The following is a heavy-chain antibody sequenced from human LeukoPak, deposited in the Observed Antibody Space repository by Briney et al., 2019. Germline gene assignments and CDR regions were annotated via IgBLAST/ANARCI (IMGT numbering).Heavy chain of an antibody. J-gene: IGHJ4*02. D-gene: IGHD6-19*01. CDR3: AKDTGYQWLVKDFDY. CDR1: GFTFSSYA. V-gene: IGHV3-30*04. Sequence: GGSLRLSCAASGFTFSSYAMHWVRQAPGKGLEWVAVISYDGSNKYYADSVKGRFTISRDNSKNTLYLQMNSLRAEDTAVYYCAKDTGYQWLVKDFDYWGQGTLVTVSS. CDR2: ISYDGSNK.